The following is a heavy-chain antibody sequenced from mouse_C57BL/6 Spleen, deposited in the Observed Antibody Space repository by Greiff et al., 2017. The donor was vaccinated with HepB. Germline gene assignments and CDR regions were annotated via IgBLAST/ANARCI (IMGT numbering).Heavy chain of an antibody. CDR3: AGIYYGYDGDRYYYAMDY. CDR1: GFSLTSYA. CDR2: IWTGGGT. D-gene: IGHD2-2*01. Sequence: VMLVESGPGLVAPSQSLSITCTVSGFSLTSYAISWVRQPPGKGLEWLGVIWTGGGTNYNSALKSRLSISKDNSKSQVFLKMNSLQTDDTARYYCAGIYYGYDGDRYYYAMDYWGQGTSVTVSS. J-gene: IGHJ4*01. V-gene: IGHV2-9-1*01.